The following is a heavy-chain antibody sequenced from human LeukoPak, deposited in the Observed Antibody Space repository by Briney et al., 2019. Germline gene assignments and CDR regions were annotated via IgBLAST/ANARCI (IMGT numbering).Heavy chain of an antibody. J-gene: IGHJ4*02. CDR1: GFTFRTYS. Sequence: PGGSLRLSCAASGFTFRTYSMNWVRQAPGKGLEWVSSITGSSDFMSHADSVKGRFTISRDNARNSLYLQLNSLRAEDTAVYYCAGDFSLSRSSDYWGQGTLVTVSS. CDR3: AGDFSLSRSSDY. CDR2: ITGSSDFM. V-gene: IGHV3-21*06. D-gene: IGHD2-15*01.